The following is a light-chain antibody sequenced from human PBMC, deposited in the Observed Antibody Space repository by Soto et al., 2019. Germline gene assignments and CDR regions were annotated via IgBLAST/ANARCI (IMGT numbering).Light chain of an antibody. J-gene: IGKJ1*01. CDR3: QHYYNMPPT. V-gene: IGKV4-1*01. Sequence: DIVMTQSTDSLAVSLGERATINWKSSQSVFCNSHNKNYLACYQQKPCQPPKLLIYWASTRASGVPDRFSGSGSWRDFTLTFSSLPAEDVAVYYCQHYYNMPPTCGQGTKVEI. CDR1: QSVFCNSHNKNY. CDR2: WAS.